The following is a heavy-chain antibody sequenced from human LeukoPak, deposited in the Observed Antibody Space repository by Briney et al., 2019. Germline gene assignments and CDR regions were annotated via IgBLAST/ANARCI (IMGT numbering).Heavy chain of an antibody. CDR2: ISSSSSYI. CDR1: GFTFSSYS. J-gene: IGHJ5*02. V-gene: IGHV3-21*01. D-gene: IGHD5-12*01. CDR3: ARDLQIVATLWFDP. Sequence: PGGSLRLSCAASGFTFSSYSMNWVRQAPGKGLEWVSSISSSSSYIYYADSVKGRFTISRDNAKNSLYLQMNSLRAEDTAVYYRARDLQIVATLWFDPWGQGTLVTVSS.